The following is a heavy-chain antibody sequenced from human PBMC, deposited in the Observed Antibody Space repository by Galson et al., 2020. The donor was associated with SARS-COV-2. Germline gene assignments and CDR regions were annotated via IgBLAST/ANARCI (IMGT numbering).Heavy chain of an antibody. D-gene: IGHD6-6*01. CDR2: VYYTGST. CDR1: GGSTSSSSYY. Sequence: SQTLSLTCSVSGGSTSSSSYYWGWIRQPPGKGLEWIGSVYYTGSTYSNPSLESRVSIFVDKSKNQVSLKLSSVTAADTAVYYCARPSSYHYYAMDVWGQGTTVTVSS. V-gene: IGHV4-39*01. CDR3: ARPSSYHYYAMDV. J-gene: IGHJ6*02.